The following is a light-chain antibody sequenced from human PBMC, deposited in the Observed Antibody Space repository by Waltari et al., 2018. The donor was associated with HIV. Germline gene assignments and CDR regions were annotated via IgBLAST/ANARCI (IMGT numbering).Light chain of an antibody. CDR1: SPRDSY. V-gene: IGLV3-19*01. CDR3: NSRGSRCKQVI. CDR2: SNN. J-gene: IGLJ2*01. Sequence: SSQLTQDPAVTVALGQPVRITCQGDSPRDSYAGSYQQKTGHAPGLGLSSNNARPSGIPDRFAGSGSGSTASWTITGAQAEDEAEYYCNSRGSRCKQVIFGGGPRLTVL.